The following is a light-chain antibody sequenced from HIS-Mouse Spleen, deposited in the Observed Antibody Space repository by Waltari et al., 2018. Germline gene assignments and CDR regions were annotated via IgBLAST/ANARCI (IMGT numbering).Light chain of an antibody. CDR1: QGISSY. J-gene: IGKJ1*01. CDR3: RQLNSYPPP. Sequence: IQLTQSPSFLSASVGDRVTITCRASQGISSYLAWYQQKPGKAPKLMTYAASTLQSGVPSRFSGSGSEKEFTLKISRLKREDFSTYYCRQLNSYPPPFGQGTKVEIK. V-gene: IGKV1-9*01. CDR2: AAS.